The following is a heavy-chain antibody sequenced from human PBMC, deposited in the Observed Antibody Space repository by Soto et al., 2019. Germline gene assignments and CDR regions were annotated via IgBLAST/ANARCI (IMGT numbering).Heavy chain of an antibody. J-gene: IGHJ6*02. V-gene: IGHV3-30*18. CDR3: AKDGHYYDSSGYYPDLYYYYYGMDV. CDR1: GFTFSSYG. Sequence: GGSLRLSCAASGFTFSSYGMHWVRQAPGKGLEWVAVISYDGSNKYYADSVKGRFTISRDNSKNTLYLQMNSLRAEDTAVYYCAKDGHYYDSSGYYPDLYYYYYGMDVWGQGTTVTVSS. CDR2: ISYDGSNK. D-gene: IGHD3-22*01.